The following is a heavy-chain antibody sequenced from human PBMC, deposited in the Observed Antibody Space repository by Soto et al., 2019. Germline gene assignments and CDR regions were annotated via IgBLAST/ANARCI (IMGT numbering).Heavy chain of an antibody. J-gene: IGHJ6*02. Sequence: SETLSLTCTVSGGSISSSSYYWGWIRQPPGKGLEWIGSIYYSGSTYYNPSLKSRVTISVDTSKNQFSLKLSSVTAADTAVYYCARISSGYYKGYYYGMDVWGQGTAVTVSS. CDR2: IYYSGST. V-gene: IGHV4-39*01. D-gene: IGHD3-22*01. CDR1: GGSISSSSYY. CDR3: ARISSGYYKGYYYGMDV.